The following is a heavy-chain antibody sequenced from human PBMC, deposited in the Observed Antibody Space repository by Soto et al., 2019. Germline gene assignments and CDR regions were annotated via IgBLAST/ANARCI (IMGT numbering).Heavy chain of an antibody. V-gene: IGHV4-34*01. CDR2: INQSAST. J-gene: IGHJ5*02. Sequence: SETLSLTCAVSGGSFSGYYSTWIRQPPGKGLEWIGAINQSASTTYNPSLNSRVITSADKSKNNISLKMSSVTAADTAVYYCARVVSSGRPTWFDPWGQGTLVTVSS. CDR1: GGSFSGYY. CDR3: ARVVSSGRPTWFDP. D-gene: IGHD6-19*01.